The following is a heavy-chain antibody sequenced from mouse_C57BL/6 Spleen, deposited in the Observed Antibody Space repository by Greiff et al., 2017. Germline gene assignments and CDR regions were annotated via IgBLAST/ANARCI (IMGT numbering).Heavy chain of an antibody. CDR1: GYTVTDYE. Sequence: QVQLQQSGAELVRPGASVTLSCKASGYTVTDYEMHWVKQTPVHGLEWIGAIDPETGGTAYNQKFKGKAILTADKSSSTAYLELRSLTSEDPAVYYGTRQDGYYSFDYWGQGTTLTVSS. CDR3: TRQDGYYSFDY. V-gene: IGHV1-15*01. D-gene: IGHD2-3*01. J-gene: IGHJ2*01. CDR2: IDPETGGT.